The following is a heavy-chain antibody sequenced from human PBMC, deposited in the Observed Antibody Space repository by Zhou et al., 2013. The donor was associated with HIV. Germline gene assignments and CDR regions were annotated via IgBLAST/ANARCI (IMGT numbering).Heavy chain of an antibody. CDR2: IIPILGIA. V-gene: IGHV1-69*04. J-gene: IGHJ4*02. CDR1: GGTFSIYA. D-gene: IGHD5-12*01. Sequence: QVQLVQSGAEVKKPGSSVKVSCKASGGTFSIYALSWVRQAPGQGLEWMGRIIPILGIANYAQKFQGRVTITADKSTSTAYMELSSLRSEDTAVYYCARESGYYFGPLGPGNPGHRLL. CDR3: ARESGYYFGP.